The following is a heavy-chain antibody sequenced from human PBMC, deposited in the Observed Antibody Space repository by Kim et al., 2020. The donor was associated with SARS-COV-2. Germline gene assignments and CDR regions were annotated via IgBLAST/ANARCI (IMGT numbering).Heavy chain of an antibody. Sequence: SETLSLTCTVSGGSISSYYWSWIRQPPGKGLEWIGYIYYSGSTNYNPSLKSRVTISVDTSKNQFSLKLSSVTAADTAVYYCARGPRYCGGGSCYFGLDYWGQGTLGTVSS. J-gene: IGHJ4*02. CDR1: GGSISSYY. D-gene: IGHD2-15*01. V-gene: IGHV4-59*01. CDR3: ARGPRYCGGGSCYFGLDY. CDR2: IYYSGST.